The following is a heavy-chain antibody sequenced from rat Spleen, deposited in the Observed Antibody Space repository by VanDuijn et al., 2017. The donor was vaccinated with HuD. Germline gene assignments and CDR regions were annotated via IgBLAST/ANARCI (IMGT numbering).Heavy chain of an antibody. V-gene: IGHV5-29*01. D-gene: IGHD1-10*01. CDR3: ARYNNGFAY. CDR2: ISYDGSST. Sequence: EVQLVESDGGLVQPGRSLKLSCAASGFTFSDYYMAWVRQAPTKGLEWVATISYDGSSTYHRDSVKGRFTISRDNAKSTLYLQMDSLRSEDTATYYCARYNNGFAYWGQGTLVTVSS. J-gene: IGHJ3*01. CDR1: GFTFSDYY.